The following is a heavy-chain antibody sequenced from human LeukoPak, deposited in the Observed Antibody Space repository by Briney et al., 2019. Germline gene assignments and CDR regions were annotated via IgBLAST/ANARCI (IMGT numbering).Heavy chain of an antibody. V-gene: IGHV3-33*01. CDR3: ARVRVLGYYDSSGYYYDY. J-gene: IGHJ4*02. Sequence: PGGSLRLSCAASGFTFSSYGMHWVRQAPGKGLEWVAVIWNDASHDNYVDSVKGRFTISRDNSKNTLYLQMNSLRAEDTAVYYCARVRVLGYYDSSGYYYDYWSQGTLVTVSS. CDR1: GFTFSSYG. CDR2: IWNDASHD. D-gene: IGHD3-22*01.